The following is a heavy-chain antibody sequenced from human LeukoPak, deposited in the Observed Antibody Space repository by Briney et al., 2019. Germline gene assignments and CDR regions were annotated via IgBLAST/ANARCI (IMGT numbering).Heavy chain of an antibody. J-gene: IGHJ4*02. CDR3: AKSPHIAAAGTVDY. Sequence: GGSLRLSCAASGFMFNGYSMTWVRQAPGKGLEWVSYISGGSDYIYYTDSVKGRFTISRDNSKNTLYLQMNSLRAEDTAVYYCAKSPHIAAAGTVDYWGQGTLVTVSS. CDR2: ISGGSDYI. CDR1: GFMFNGYS. V-gene: IGHV3-21*01. D-gene: IGHD6-13*01.